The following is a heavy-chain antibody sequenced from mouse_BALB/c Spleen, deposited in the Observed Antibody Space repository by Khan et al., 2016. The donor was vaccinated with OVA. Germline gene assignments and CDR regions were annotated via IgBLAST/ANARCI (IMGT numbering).Heavy chain of an antibody. V-gene: IGHV9-3-1*01. D-gene: IGHD4-1*01. Sequence: QIPLVQSGPELKKPGETVKISCKASGYTFTNNGMNWVKLAPGKGFKWMGCINTYTGKPAYAHDFKGRFAFSLDTSSSTAYLQINNLKNEDTATYLCARVGENGTMDYGGQGTAVTVSS. CDR1: GYTFTNNG. J-gene: IGHJ4*01. CDR2: INTYTGKP. CDR3: ARVGENGTMDY.